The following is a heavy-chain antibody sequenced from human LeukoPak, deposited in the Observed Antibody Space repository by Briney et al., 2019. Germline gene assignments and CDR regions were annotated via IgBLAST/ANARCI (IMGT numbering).Heavy chain of an antibody. V-gene: IGHV3-48*03. Sequence: PGGSLRLSCAASGFTFSSYEMNWVRQAPGKGLEWVSYISSSGSTIYYADSVKGRFTISRDNAKNMLYLEMNSLRVDDTSVYYCVRGAPFDYWGQGTLVTVSS. D-gene: IGHD1-26*01. J-gene: IGHJ4*02. CDR3: VRGAPFDY. CDR1: GFTFSSYE. CDR2: ISSSGSTI.